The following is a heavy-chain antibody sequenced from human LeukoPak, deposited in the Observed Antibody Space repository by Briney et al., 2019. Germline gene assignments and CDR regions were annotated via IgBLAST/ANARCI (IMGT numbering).Heavy chain of an antibody. CDR1: GFTFSSYW. CDR3: TRDLMDYDVSTGLHHYYMDV. J-gene: IGHJ6*02. V-gene: IGHV3-74*01. CDR2: INGDGRNI. D-gene: IGHD3-9*01. Sequence: GGSLRLSCVASGFTFSSYWMHWVRQDPRKGLVWVSRINGDGRNINYADSVRGRFTISRDNAKNTLYLQMNTLRVEDTAMYYCTRDLMDYDVSTGLHHYYMDVWGQGTTVTVSS.